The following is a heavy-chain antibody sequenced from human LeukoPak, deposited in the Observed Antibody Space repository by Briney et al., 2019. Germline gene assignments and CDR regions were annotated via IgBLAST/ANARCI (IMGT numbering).Heavy chain of an antibody. CDR1: GYTFTSYY. D-gene: IGHD7-27*01. CDR3: ARGPPNWGYDY. CDR2: MSPNSGDT. Sequence: ASVKVSCKASGYTFTSYYMHWVRQVPGQGPEWMGWMSPNSGDTGYAQKFQDRVTMTRNTSISTAYMELSSLRSDDTAVYYCARGPPNWGYDYWGPGTLVTVSS. V-gene: IGHV1-8*02. J-gene: IGHJ4*02.